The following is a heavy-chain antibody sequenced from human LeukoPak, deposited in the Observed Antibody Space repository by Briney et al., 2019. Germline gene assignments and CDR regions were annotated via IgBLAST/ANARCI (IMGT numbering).Heavy chain of an antibody. J-gene: IGHJ6*02. CDR2: ISSSSSTI. D-gene: IGHD2-8*02. Sequence: PGGSLRLSCAASGFTFSSYSMNWVRQAPGKGLEWVSYISSSSSTIYYADSVKGRFTISRDNAKNSLYLQVNSLRDEGTAVYYCARDTMYALVVAYYYGMDVWGQGTTVTVSS. CDR1: GFTFSSYS. CDR3: ARDTMYALVVAYYYGMDV. V-gene: IGHV3-48*02.